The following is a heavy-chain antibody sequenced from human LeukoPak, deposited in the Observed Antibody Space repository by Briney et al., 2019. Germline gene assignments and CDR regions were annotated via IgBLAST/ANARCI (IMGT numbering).Heavy chain of an antibody. J-gene: IGHJ4*02. V-gene: IGHV3-23*01. D-gene: IGHD3-10*01. Sequence: GGSLRLSCAASGFTFSTYAMSWVRQAPGKGLEWVSSIGAGGGGGSTVYADSVKGRFAISRDNSKNTLYLQMNSLRAEDTAVYYCAVIWFGELALDYWGQGTLVTVSS. CDR2: IGAGGGGGST. CDR3: AVIWFGELALDY. CDR1: GFTFSTYA.